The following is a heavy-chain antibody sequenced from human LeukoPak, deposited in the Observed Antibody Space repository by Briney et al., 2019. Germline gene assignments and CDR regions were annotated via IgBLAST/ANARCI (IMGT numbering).Heavy chain of an antibody. Sequence: ASVKVSCKVSGYTLTELSMRWVRQAPGKGLEWMGGFDPEDGETVYAQKFQGRVTMTEDTSTDTAYMELSSLRSEDTAVYYCATGTSYVWGSYRYFTDWGQGTLVTVSS. D-gene: IGHD3-16*02. CDR2: FDPEDGET. CDR3: ATGTSYVWGSYRYFTD. J-gene: IGHJ4*02. V-gene: IGHV1-24*01. CDR1: GYTLTELS.